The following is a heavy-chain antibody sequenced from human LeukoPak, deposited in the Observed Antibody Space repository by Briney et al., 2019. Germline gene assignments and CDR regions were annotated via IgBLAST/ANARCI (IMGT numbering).Heavy chain of an antibody. CDR3: VGGSYLRYYYYYGMDV. J-gene: IGHJ6*02. D-gene: IGHD1-26*01. Sequence: GASVKVSCKASGYTFTGYYMHWVRQAPGQGLEWMGWINPNSGGTNYAQKLQGRVTMTTDTSTSTAYMELRSLRSDDTAVYYCVGGSYLRYYYYYGMDVWGQGTTVTVSS. CDR2: INPNSGGT. CDR1: GYTFTGYY. V-gene: IGHV1-2*02.